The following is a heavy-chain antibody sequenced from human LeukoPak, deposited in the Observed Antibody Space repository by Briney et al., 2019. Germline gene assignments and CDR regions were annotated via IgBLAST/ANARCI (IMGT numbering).Heavy chain of an antibody. J-gene: IGHJ4*02. D-gene: IGHD5-24*01. CDR3: VRERDGRFFDY. CDR2: INQGGSEK. CDR1: GLTLKSYW. Sequence: GESLTLPCAVSGLTLKSYWKIWPRHSRGKGLEWVANINQGGSEKYFVDSARGRLLIIRDHATNLLHPQMGNLRADDSAAYCCVRERDGRFFDYWGQGALVTVSS. V-gene: IGHV3-7*01.